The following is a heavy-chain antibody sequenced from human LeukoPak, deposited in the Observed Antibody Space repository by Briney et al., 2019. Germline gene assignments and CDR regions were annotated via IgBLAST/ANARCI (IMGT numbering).Heavy chain of an antibody. V-gene: IGHV3-23*01. Sequence: GGPLRLSCAASGFTFSRYAMRWVRQAPGKGLEWVSAISGSGGSTYYADSVKGRFTISRDNSKNTLYLQMNSLRAEDTAVYYCAKGDPAVAGPMVDSEYFDYWGQGTLVTVSS. J-gene: IGHJ4*02. CDR2: ISGSGGST. D-gene: IGHD6-19*01. CDR3: AKGDPAVAGPMVDSEYFDY. CDR1: GFTFSRYA.